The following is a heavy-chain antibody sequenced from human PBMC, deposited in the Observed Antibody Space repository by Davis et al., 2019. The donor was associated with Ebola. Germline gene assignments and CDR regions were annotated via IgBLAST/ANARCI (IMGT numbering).Heavy chain of an antibody. V-gene: IGHV3-48*03. CDR2: IMRSGSSI. CDR1: GFSFSSYE. D-gene: IGHD6-6*01. J-gene: IGHJ4*02. CDR3: TRDKDGTSSAYDD. Sequence: PGGSLRLSCAASGFSFSSYEMHWVRQAPGKGLEWIAYIMRSGSSIHYAASVEGRFTISRDDAKNSLYLQMNSLRAEDTAVYYCTRDKDGTSSAYDDWGQGTLVTVSS.